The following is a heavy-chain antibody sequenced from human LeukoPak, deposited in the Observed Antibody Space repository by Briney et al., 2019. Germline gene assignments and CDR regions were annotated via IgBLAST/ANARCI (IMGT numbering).Heavy chain of an antibody. CDR3: ARVCISSSSCSTGYYGMDV. Sequence: SGGSLRLSCAASGFTFTSYSLNWVRQAPGKGLEWLSYISSSTIYTNYADSVRGRFTISRDNAKNSLYLQMNSLRAEDTAVYYCARVCISSSSCSTGYYGMDVWGQGTTVTVSS. V-gene: IGHV3-21*05. J-gene: IGHJ6*02. CDR1: GFTFTSYS. CDR2: ISSSTIYT. D-gene: IGHD2-2*01.